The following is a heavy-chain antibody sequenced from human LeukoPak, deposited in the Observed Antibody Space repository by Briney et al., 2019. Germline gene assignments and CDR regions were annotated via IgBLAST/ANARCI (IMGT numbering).Heavy chain of an antibody. D-gene: IGHD5-18*01. CDR1: GGSISSYY. Sequence: PSETLSLTCTVSGGSISSYYWSWIRQPPGKGLEWIGYIYYSGSTNYNPSLRSRVTISVDTSKNQFSLKLSSVTAADTAVYYCARLGEYSYKDWGQGTLVTVSS. J-gene: IGHJ4*02. V-gene: IGHV4-59*01. CDR3: ARLGEYSYKD. CDR2: IYYSGST.